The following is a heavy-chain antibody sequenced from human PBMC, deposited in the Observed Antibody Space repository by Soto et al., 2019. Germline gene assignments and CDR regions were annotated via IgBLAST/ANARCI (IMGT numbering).Heavy chain of an antibody. D-gene: IGHD5-12*01. J-gene: IGHJ4*01. CDR1: GGTFSSYA. CDR3: ARAGSGYDHGPLDY. Sequence: GASVKVSCKASGGTFSSYAISWVRQAPGQRLEWMGGINPINGNTNYSQKFQGRVTITRDTSASTAYMELSSLRSEDTAVYYCARAGSGYDHGPLDYWGHGTLVTVSS. V-gene: IGHV1-3*01. CDR2: INPINGNT.